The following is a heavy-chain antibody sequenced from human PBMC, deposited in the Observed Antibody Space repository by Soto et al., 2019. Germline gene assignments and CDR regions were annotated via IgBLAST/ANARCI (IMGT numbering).Heavy chain of an antibody. J-gene: IGHJ4*01. D-gene: IGHD3-22*01. CDR3: ARVKDSCCYYSGYYFDY. V-gene: IGHV1-18*01. Sequence: ASVKVSCTASGYTFTSNGISWVRQAPGQGHEWMGWISAYNGNTNYAQKLQGRVTMATDTSTSTAYMELRSLRSDDTAVYYCARVKDSCCYYSGYYFDYWGQGTLVTVSS. CDR1: GYTFTSNG. CDR2: ISAYNGNT.